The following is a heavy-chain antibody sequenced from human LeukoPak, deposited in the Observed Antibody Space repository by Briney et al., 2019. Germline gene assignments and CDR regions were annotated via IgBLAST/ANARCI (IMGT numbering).Heavy chain of an antibody. CDR3: ARSRYYYYMDV. V-gene: IGHV4-30-4*01. J-gene: IGHJ6*03. Sequence: PSETLSLTCTVSGGSISSGDYYWSWIRQPPGKGLEWIGYIYYGGSTYYNPSLKSRVTISVDTSKNQFSLKLSSVTAADTAVYYCARSRYYYYMDVWGKGTTVTVSS. CDR1: GGSISSGDYY. CDR2: IYYGGST.